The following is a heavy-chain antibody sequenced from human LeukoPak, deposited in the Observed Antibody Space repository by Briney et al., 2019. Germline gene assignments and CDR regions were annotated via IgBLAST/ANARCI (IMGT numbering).Heavy chain of an antibody. CDR2: ISGSGGST. Sequence: PGGSLRLSCAASGFPFSNYAMTWVRQAPGKGLEWVSTISGSGGSTYYADSVKGRFTISRDNSKDTLSLQMNSLRAEDTAVYYCAKDRRSYYDSSGSFDYWGQGTLVTVSS. D-gene: IGHD3-22*01. J-gene: IGHJ4*02. CDR3: AKDRRSYYDSSGSFDY. V-gene: IGHV3-23*01. CDR1: GFPFSNYA.